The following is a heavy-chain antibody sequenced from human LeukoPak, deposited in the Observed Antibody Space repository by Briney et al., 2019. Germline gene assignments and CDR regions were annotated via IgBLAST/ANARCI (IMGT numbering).Heavy chain of an antibody. V-gene: IGHV3-23*01. J-gene: IGHJ5*02. CDR1: GFTFSSYA. Sequence: GGSLRLSCAASGFTFSSYAMSWVRQAPGKGLEWISAISGSGGSTYYADSVKGRFTISRDNSKNTLYLQMNSLRVEDTAVYYCARDRSQVFDPWGQGTLVTVSS. D-gene: IGHD2-15*01. CDR2: ISGSGGST. CDR3: ARDRSQVFDP.